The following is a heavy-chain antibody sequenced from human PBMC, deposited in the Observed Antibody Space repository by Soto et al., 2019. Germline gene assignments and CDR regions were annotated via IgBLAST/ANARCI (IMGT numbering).Heavy chain of an antibody. CDR1: GYTLTSYG. CDR2: ISAYNGNT. D-gene: IGHD3-3*01. CDR3: ARDRVVEYDFWSGYFDY. Sequence: ASVKVSCKASGYTLTSYGISWVRQAPGQGLEWMGWISAYNGNTNYAQKLQGRVTMTTDTSTSTAYMELRSLRSDDTAVYYCARDRVVEYDFWSGYFDYWGQGTLVTVSS. V-gene: IGHV1-18*01. J-gene: IGHJ4*02.